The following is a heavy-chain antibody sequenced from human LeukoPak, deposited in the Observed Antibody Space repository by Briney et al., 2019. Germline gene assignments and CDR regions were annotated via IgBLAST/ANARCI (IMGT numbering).Heavy chain of an antibody. J-gene: IGHJ4*02. D-gene: IGHD2-2*01. CDR2: INSDGSST. CDR3: AGTSFNDDFDY. CDR1: GFTFSSYW. Sequence: PGGSLRLSCAASGFTFSSYWMHWVRQAPGKGLVWVSRINSDGSSTSYADSVKGRFTISRDNAKNTLYLQMNSLRAEDTAVYYCAGTSFNDDFDYWGKGTLVPVSS. V-gene: IGHV3-74*01.